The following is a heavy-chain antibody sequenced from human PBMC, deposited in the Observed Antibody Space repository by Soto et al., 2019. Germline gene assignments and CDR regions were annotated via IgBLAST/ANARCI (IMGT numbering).Heavy chain of an antibody. Sequence: PEGSLRLSCAASGFTFSSYEMNWVRQAPGKGLEWVSYISSSGSTIYYADSVKGRFTISRDNAKNSLYLQMNSLRAEDTAVYYCARESGYPFFDYWGQGTLVTAPQ. D-gene: IGHD3-3*01. CDR3: ARESGYPFFDY. CDR2: ISSSGSTI. J-gene: IGHJ4*02. CDR1: GFTFSSYE. V-gene: IGHV3-48*03.